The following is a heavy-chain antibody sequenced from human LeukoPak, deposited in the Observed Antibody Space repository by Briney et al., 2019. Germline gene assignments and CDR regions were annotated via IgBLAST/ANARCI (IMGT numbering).Heavy chain of an antibody. Sequence: SETLSLTCAVYGGSFSGYYWSWIRQSPGKGLEWIGEINHSGSTNYNPSLKSRVTISVDTSKNQFSLKLNSVTAADTAVYYCARSPRRLVIGTNWFDPWGQGTLVTVSS. CDR2: INHSGST. J-gene: IGHJ5*02. CDR1: GGSFSGYY. D-gene: IGHD3-9*01. V-gene: IGHV4-34*01. CDR3: ARSPRRLVIGTNWFDP.